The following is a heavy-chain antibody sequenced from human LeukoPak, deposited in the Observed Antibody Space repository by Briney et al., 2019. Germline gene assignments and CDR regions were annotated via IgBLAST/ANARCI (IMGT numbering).Heavy chain of an antibody. V-gene: IGHV4-34*01. CDR1: GGSFSGYY. Sequence: SETLSLTCAVYGGSFSGYYWSWIRQPPGKGREWLGEINHSGSTNMNPSLKSRVTISVETSKNQFSLKLRSVTAADTAVYYCARDRMTGYCSSTSCYEGGYKWFDPWGQGTLVTVSS. CDR3: ARDRMTGYCSSTSCYEGGYKWFDP. CDR2: INHSGST. D-gene: IGHD2-2*01. J-gene: IGHJ5*02.